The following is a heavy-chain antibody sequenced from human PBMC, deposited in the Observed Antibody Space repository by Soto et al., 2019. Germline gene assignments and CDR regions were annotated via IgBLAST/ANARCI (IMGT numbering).Heavy chain of an antibody. V-gene: IGHV5-51*01. Sequence: LKISCKGSGYNFAGYWIAWVRQMPGKGLELMGIIYPSDSDTRYRPSFQGQVTISADKSISSAYLQWSSLRASDTAMYYCARGGVSTRTFDYWGEGTTATVYS. J-gene: IGHJ4*02. CDR3: ARGGVSTRTFDY. CDR2: IYPSDSDT. CDR1: GYNFAGYW. D-gene: IGHD3-3*01.